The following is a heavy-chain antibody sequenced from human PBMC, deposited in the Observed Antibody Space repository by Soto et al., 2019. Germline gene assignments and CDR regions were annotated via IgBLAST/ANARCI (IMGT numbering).Heavy chain of an antibody. D-gene: IGHD2-2*01. CDR2: INHSGST. Sequence: QVQLQQWGAGLLKPSETLSLTCAVYGGSFSGYYWSWIRQPPGKGLEWIGEINHSGSTNYNPSLKSRVTISVDTSKNQFSLKLSSVTAADTAVYYCARSRRTSKGYYYYYMDVWGKGTTVTVSS. CDR3: ARSRRTSKGYYYYYMDV. V-gene: IGHV4-34*01. J-gene: IGHJ6*03. CDR1: GGSFSGYY.